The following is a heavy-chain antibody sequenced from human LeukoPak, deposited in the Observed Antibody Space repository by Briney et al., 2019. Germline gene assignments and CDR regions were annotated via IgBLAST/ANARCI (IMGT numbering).Heavy chain of an antibody. D-gene: IGHD3-10*01. Sequence: GGSLRLSCAASGFTFSAYSMNWVRQAPGKGLEWVSSINIDSRYIYYADSVKGRFTISRDNAKNSLYLQMNSLRAEDTAVYYCARLFGSGSYSLDSWGQGTPVTVSS. J-gene: IGHJ4*02. CDR3: ARLFGSGSYSLDS. V-gene: IGHV3-21*01. CDR2: INIDSRYI. CDR1: GFTFSAYS.